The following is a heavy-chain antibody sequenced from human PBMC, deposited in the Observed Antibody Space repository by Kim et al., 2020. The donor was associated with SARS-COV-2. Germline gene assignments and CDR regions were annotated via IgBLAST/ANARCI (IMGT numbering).Heavy chain of an antibody. V-gene: IGHV3-73*01. Sequence: GGSLRLSCVASGFTFSDSPMHWVRQASGKGLEWVGRIRSRLNSYATGYGASVKGRFTISRDDSKNTAYLQRNSLKIEDTAIYYCTRIPGTTLAFLDAFAVCGQGTMVTVYS. CDR3: TRIPGTTLAFLDAFAV. J-gene: IGHJ3*01. CDR1: GFTFSDSP. CDR2: IRSRLNSYAT. D-gene: IGHD1-20*01.